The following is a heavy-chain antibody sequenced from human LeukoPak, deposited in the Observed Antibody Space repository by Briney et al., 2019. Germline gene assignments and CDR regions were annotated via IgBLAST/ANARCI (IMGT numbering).Heavy chain of an antibody. CDR2: INHSGST. Sequence: SETLSLTCAVYGGSFSGYYWSWIRQPPGKGLEWIGEINHSGSTNYNPSLKSRVTISVDTSKNQFSLKLSSVTAADTAVYYCARLPITMVRGVRRGSFDYWGQGTLVTVSS. J-gene: IGHJ4*02. CDR1: GGSFSGYY. CDR3: ARLPITMVRGVRRGSFDY. V-gene: IGHV4-34*01. D-gene: IGHD3-10*01.